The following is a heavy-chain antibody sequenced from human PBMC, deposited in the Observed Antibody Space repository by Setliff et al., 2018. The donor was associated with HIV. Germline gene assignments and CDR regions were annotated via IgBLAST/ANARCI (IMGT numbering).Heavy chain of an antibody. J-gene: IGHJ4*02. CDR2: IYYSAST. CDR1: GGSISSSGYY. CDR3: ARDNRVTMIVVVIGYFDY. D-gene: IGHD3-22*01. Sequence: PSETLSLTCTVSGGSISSSGYYWGWIRQPPGKGLEWIGSIYYSASTYYNPSLKSRVTISVDTSKNQFSLKLSSVTAADTAVYYCARDNRVTMIVVVIGYFDYWGQGTLVTVSS. V-gene: IGHV4-39*07.